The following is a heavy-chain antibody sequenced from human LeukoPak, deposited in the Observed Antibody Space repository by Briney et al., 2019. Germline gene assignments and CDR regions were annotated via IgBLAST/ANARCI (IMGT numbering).Heavy chain of an antibody. CDR3: AKERRGYSGYERSYYYYYGMDV. V-gene: IGHV3-30*18. Sequence: GGSLRLSCAVSGFTFSTYGMHWVRQAPGKGLEWVAVISNGGSNKYYADSVKGRFTISRDKSKNTLYLQMNSLRAEDTAVYYCAKERRGYSGYERSYYYYYGMDVWGKGTTVTVSS. CDR1: GFTFSTYG. CDR2: ISNGGSNK. J-gene: IGHJ6*04. D-gene: IGHD5-12*01.